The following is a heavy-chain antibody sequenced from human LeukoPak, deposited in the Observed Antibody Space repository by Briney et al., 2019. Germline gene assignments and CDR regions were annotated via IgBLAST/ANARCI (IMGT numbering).Heavy chain of an antibody. CDR3: AREALETYVWGSYRYYFDY. Sequence: SETLSLTCAVYGGSFSGYYWSWIRQPPGKGLEWIGVINHSGSTNHNPSLKSRVTISVDTSKNQFSLKLSSVTAADTAVYYCAREALETYVWGSYRYYFDYWGQGTLVTVSS. V-gene: IGHV4-34*01. CDR2: INHSGST. D-gene: IGHD3-16*02. CDR1: GGSFSGYY. J-gene: IGHJ4*02.